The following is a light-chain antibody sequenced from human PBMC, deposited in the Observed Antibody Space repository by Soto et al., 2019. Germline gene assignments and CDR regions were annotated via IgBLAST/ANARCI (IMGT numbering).Light chain of an antibody. CDR3: SSYTGSNVL. CDR1: SRDIGGYNH. V-gene: IGLV2-11*01. Sequence: QSALTQPRSVSGSPGQSVTISCTGTSRDIGGYNHVSWYQQHPGKAPKLMIFDATRRPSGVPDRFSASKSGNTASLTVSGLQAEDEANYYCSSYTGSNVLFGGGTKLTVL. J-gene: IGLJ2*01. CDR2: DAT.